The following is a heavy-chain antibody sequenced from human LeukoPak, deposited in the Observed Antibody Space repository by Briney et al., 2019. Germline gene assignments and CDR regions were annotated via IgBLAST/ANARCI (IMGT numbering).Heavy chain of an antibody. CDR1: GFDFSSNW. Sequence: GGSLRLSCAASGFDFSSNWMHWVRHAPGQGLVWLSRIKGDGISTNYADSVKGRFTISRDIAKNTLYLQMNSLRAEDTGVYYCAKDHYWSIDYWGRGTLVTVSS. CDR3: AKDHYWSIDY. V-gene: IGHV3-74*01. J-gene: IGHJ4*02. D-gene: IGHD3-3*01. CDR2: IKGDGIST.